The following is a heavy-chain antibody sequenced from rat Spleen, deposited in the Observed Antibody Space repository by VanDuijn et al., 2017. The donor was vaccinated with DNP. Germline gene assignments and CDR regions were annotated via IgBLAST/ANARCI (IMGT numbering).Heavy chain of an antibody. D-gene: IGHD3-1*01. V-gene: IGHV5-7*01. J-gene: IGHJ2*01. CDR1: GFTFSNYD. CDR2: ISYDGSST. Sequence: SGGGLVQPGRSMKLSCAASGFTFSNYDMAWVRQAPKKGLEWVATISYDGSSTYYRDSVKGRFTISRDNAKSTLYLQMDSLRSEDTATYYCTTSLVFDYWGQGVMVTVSS. CDR3: TTSLVFDY.